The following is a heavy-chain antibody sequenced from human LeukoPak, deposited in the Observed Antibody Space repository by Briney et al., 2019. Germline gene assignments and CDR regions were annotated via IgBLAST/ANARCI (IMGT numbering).Heavy chain of an antibody. CDR1: GFTFSSYG. CDR3: AKDRLNVIAAAGHY. D-gene: IGHD6-13*01. J-gene: IGHJ4*02. CDR2: IRYDGSNK. V-gene: IGHV3-30*02. Sequence: GGSLRLSCAASGFTFSSYGMHWVRQAPGKGLEWVAFIRYDGSNKYYADSVKGRFTISRDNSKNTLYLQMNSLRAEDTAVYYCAKDRLNVIAAAGHYWGQGTLVTVSS.